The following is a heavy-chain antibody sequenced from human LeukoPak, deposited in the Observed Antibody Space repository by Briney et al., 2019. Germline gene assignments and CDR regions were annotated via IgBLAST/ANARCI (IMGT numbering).Heavy chain of an antibody. J-gene: IGHJ4*02. Sequence: GASVKVSCKASGYTFTDYYIQWVRQAPGQGLEWMGWINPNSGGTSYAQKFQGRVTMTRDTSISTAFMELNRLRSDDTAVYYCARDLNVVVVAATPGYWGQGTLVTVSS. CDR3: ARDLNVVVVAATPGY. D-gene: IGHD2-15*01. CDR2: INPNSGGT. V-gene: IGHV1-2*02. CDR1: GYTFTDYY.